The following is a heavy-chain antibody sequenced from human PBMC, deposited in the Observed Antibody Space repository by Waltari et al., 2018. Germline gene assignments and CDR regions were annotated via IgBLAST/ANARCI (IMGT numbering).Heavy chain of an antibody. J-gene: IGHJ1*01. CDR2: NNPAEIT. D-gene: IGHD6-19*01. V-gene: IGHV4-34*02. CDR1: GVSLSDYY. Sequence: QVQLQQWGAGLLRPSETLSLTCAVYGVSLSDYYWTWIRQPLGKGLEWIGENNPAEITSSNPSLEGRVSIVLDKSKHQFSLHLLSVTAADTALYYCVTGPRDKWVGRYSGEFFHHWGPGTLVTVSS. CDR3: VTGPRDKWVGRYSGEFFHH.